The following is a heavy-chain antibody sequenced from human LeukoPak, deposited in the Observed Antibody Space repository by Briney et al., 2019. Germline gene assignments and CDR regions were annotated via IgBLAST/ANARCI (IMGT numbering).Heavy chain of an antibody. J-gene: IGHJ4*02. CDR1: GFTFSNAC. V-gene: IGHV3-21*01. CDR2: ISSSSSAI. Sequence: GGSLRLSCAASGFTFSNACMRWVRQAPGKGLEWVSLISSSSSAIFYDDSVKGRFTICQDNAKNSLYVQMNSLRGEDTAVYYCAKTPPGGWYGSLDYWGQGTLVTVSP. CDR3: AKTPPGGWYGSLDY. D-gene: IGHD6-19*01.